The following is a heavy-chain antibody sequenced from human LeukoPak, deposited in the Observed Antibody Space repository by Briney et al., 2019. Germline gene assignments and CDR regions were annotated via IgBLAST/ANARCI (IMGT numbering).Heavy chain of an antibody. CDR2: FAYSGTT. CDR1: DGSISSHY. CDR3: ARPHSSGWYGVYDT. J-gene: IGHJ3*02. Sequence: SEALSLTCKVSDGSISSHYWSWIRQPPGKGLEWIGHFAYSGTTSYNASLKSRVTISVDTSKNQFSLKLTSVTAADTAVYYCARPHSSGWYGVYDTWGQGTMVTVSS. V-gene: IGHV4-59*08. D-gene: IGHD6-19*01.